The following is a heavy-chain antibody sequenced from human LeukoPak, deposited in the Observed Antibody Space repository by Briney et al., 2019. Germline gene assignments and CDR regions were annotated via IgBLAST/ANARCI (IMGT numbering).Heavy chain of an antibody. CDR1: GDSISSHS. J-gene: IGHJ4*02. CDR3: ARRLVGSCSSSSCRTRFDS. Sequence: SETLSLTCTVSGDSISSHSWNWIRQSPGKGLEWIGYIYTTGKTNYNPSLKSRVTISLDTSQNQFSLKLNSVTAADTATYYCARRLVGSCSSSSCRTRFDSWGQGTLVTVSS. CDR2: IYTTGKT. D-gene: IGHD2-2*01. V-gene: IGHV4-4*09.